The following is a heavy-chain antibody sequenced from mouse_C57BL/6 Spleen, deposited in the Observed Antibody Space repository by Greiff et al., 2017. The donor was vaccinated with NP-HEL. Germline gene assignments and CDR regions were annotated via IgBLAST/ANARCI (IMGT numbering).Heavy chain of an antibody. Sequence: QVQLQQSGAELVKPGASVKISCKASGYAFSSYWMNWVKQRPGQGLEWIGQIYPGDGDTNYNGKFKGKATLTADKSSSTAYMQLSSLTSEDSAVYFCARQKGSSGSFDYWGQGTTLTVSS. CDR1: GYAFSSYW. CDR2: IYPGDGDT. D-gene: IGHD3-2*02. J-gene: IGHJ2*01. CDR3: ARQKGSSGSFDY. V-gene: IGHV1-80*01.